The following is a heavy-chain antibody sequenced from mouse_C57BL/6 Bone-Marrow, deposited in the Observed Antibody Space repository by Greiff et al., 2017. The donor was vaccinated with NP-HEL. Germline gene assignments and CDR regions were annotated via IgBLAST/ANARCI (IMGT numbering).Heavy chain of an antibody. CDR1: GYTFTSYW. D-gene: IGHD2-5*01. J-gene: IGHJ1*03. Sequence: VQLQQPGAELVKPGASVKLSCKASGYTFTSYWMHWVKQRPGQGLEWIGMIHPNSGSTNYNEKFKSKATLTVDKSSSTAYMQLSSLTSEDSAVYYCARRVPYYSNYCYWYFDVWGTGTTVTVSS. CDR3: ARRVPYYSNYCYWYFDV. CDR2: IHPNSGST. V-gene: IGHV1-64*01.